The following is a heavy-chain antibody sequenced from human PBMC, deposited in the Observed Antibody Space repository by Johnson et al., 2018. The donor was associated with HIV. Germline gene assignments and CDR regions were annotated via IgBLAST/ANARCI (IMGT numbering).Heavy chain of an antibody. Sequence: QVQLVESGGGVVQPGGSLRLSCAASGFTLSSYAMHWVRQAPGKGLEWVAVISYDGSNKYYADSVKGRFTISRDNSKNTLYLQMNSLRAEDTAVYYCARGGSGSAQKGGDAFDIWGQGTMVTISS. CDR3: ARGGSGSAQKGGDAFDI. J-gene: IGHJ3*02. D-gene: IGHD1-26*01. CDR2: ISYDGSNK. V-gene: IGHV3-30*14. CDR1: GFTLSSYA.